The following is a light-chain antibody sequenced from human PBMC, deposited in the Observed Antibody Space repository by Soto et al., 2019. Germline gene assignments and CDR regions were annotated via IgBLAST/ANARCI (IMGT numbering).Light chain of an antibody. CDR1: QSGTRN. J-gene: IGKJ5*01. Sequence: EIMMTQSPATLSLSPGERATLPXRASQSGTRNLTWYQQKTGQXTRLLXXGAXTRATGIPARFSGSGSGTEFTLTISSLQSEDFAVYYCQQYNNWPPETFGQGTRLEIK. V-gene: IGKV3-15*01. CDR2: GAX. CDR3: QQYNNWPPET.